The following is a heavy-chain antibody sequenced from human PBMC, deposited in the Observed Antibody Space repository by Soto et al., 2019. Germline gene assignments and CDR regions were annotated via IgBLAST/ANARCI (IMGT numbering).Heavy chain of an antibody. J-gene: IGHJ4*02. Sequence: PSETLSLTCTVSGGSISSYYWSWIRQPPGKGLEWIGYIYYSGSTNYNPSLKSRVTISEDTPKNQFSLKLSSVTAADTAVYYCARDRYCSGGSCYPYFDYWGQGTLVTVSS. CDR3: ARDRYCSGGSCYPYFDY. CDR2: IYYSGST. V-gene: IGHV4-59*01. CDR1: GGSISSYY. D-gene: IGHD2-15*01.